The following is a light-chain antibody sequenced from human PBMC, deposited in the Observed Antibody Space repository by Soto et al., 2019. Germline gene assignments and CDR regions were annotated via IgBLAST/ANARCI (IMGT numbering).Light chain of an antibody. V-gene: IGKV3-20*01. J-gene: IGKJ1*01. Sequence: EIVLTQSPGTLSLSPGERTTLSCRASQSISSRYLAWYQQKPGQAPRLLVYCASSRATGIQDRFSGSSSRTYFTLTIIRLEPEDFALYYCQQYSRTFCTLGQGTKVAIK. CDR1: QSISSRY. CDR3: QQYSRTFCT. CDR2: CAS.